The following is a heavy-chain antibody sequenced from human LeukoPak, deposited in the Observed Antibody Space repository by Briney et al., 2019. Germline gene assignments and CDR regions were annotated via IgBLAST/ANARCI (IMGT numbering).Heavy chain of an antibody. CDR2: IYNDGST. V-gene: IGHV4-39*07. CDR3: ARDRQQLVRGDHFDY. Sequence: PSETLSLTCTVSGGSISSNDYYWDWIRQPPGKRLEWIGSIYNDGSTYNNPSLKSRVTISVDTSKSQLSLELSSVTAADTAVYYCARDRQQLVRGDHFDYWGQGTLVTVSS. CDR1: GGSISSNDYY. J-gene: IGHJ4*02. D-gene: IGHD6-13*01.